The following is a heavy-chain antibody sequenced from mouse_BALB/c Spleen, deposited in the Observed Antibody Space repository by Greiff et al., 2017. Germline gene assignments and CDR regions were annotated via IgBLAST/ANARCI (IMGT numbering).Heavy chain of an antibody. Sequence: EVQGVESGGGLVKPGGSLKLSCAASGFTFSSYAMSWVRQSPEKRLEWVAEISSGGSYTYYPDTVTGRFTISRDNAKNTLYLEMSSLRSEDTAMYYCAREITTATYWYFDVWGAGTTVTVSS. CDR3: AREITTATYWYFDV. J-gene: IGHJ1*01. CDR1: GFTFSSYA. V-gene: IGHV5-9-4*01. D-gene: IGHD1-2*01. CDR2: ISSGGSYT.